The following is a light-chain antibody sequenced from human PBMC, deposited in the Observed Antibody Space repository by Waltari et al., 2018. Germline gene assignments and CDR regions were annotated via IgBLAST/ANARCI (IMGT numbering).Light chain of an antibody. V-gene: IGLV2-14*01. CDR2: DVS. CDR1: SSDVGDNNY. J-gene: IGLJ1*01. Sequence: QSALTQPASVSGSPGQSITISCTGTSSDVGDNNYVSWYQQFPGKAPQLIIYDVSNRPSGVSNRCSGSKSGNTASLTISGLQAEDEADYSCTTHTSSSTEVFGTGTKVSVL. CDR3: TTHTSSSTEV.